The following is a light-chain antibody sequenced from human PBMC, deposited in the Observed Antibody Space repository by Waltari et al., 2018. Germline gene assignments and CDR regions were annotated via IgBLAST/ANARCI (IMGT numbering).Light chain of an antibody. CDR3: QSYDSSLSGSDVV. CDR1: SSNIGAPYD. Sequence: QSVLTQPPSVSGAPGQRVTISCTGSSSNIGAPYDVPWYRQLPGTAPKLLLFGNSNRPSGVPDRFSGSKSGTSASLAITGLQAEDEADYYCQSYDSSLSGSDVVFGGGTKLTVL. CDR2: GNS. J-gene: IGLJ2*01. V-gene: IGLV1-40*01.